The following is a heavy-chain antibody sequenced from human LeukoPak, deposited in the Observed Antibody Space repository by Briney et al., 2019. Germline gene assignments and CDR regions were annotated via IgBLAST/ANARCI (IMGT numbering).Heavy chain of an antibody. J-gene: IGHJ4*02. V-gene: IGHV3-64*01. CDR1: GFTFSSYA. CDR2: ISSNGGST. CDR3: ARARRPVGFDYFGY. D-gene: IGHD1-26*01. Sequence: GGSLRLSCAASGFTFSSYAMHWVRQAPGKGLEYVSAISSNGGSTYYANSVKGRFTISRDNSKNTLCLQMGSLRAEDMAVYYCARARRPVGFDYFGYWGQGTLVTVSS.